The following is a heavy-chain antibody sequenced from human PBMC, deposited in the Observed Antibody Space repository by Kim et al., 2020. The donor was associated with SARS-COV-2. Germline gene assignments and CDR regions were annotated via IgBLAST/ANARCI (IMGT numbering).Heavy chain of an antibody. D-gene: IGHD4-17*01. J-gene: IGHJ6*02. CDR1: GFTLDIHA. V-gene: IGHV3-9*01. Sequence: GGSLRLSCAVSGFTLDIHAIHWVRQAPGQGLEWVSCIFLDIDRADYAASVKGRFTVSRDKAKKTLYLQMNNLRAEDTAFYYCSKHLSPGGADVWGQGTSV. CDR3: SKHLSPGGADV. CDR2: IFLDIDRA.